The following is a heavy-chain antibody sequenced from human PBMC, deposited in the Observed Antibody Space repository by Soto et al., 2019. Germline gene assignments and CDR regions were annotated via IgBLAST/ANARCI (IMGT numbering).Heavy chain of an antibody. D-gene: IGHD3-9*01. CDR1: GGSFSGYY. Sequence: PSETLSLTCAVYGGSFSGYYWSWIRQPPGKGLEWIGEINHSGSTNYNPSLKSRVTISVDTSKNQFSLKLSSVTAADTVVYYCARGVPPIYYDILTGYHSEYYYYYMDVWGKGTTVTVSS. V-gene: IGHV4-34*01. CDR2: INHSGST. CDR3: ARGVPPIYYDILTGYHSEYYYYYMDV. J-gene: IGHJ6*03.